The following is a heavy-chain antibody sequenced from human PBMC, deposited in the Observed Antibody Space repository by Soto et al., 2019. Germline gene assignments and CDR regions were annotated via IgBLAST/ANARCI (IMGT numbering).Heavy chain of an antibody. J-gene: IGHJ5*02. CDR2: IYYSGST. CDR3: ARDPMYSGSYRWFDP. V-gene: IGHV4-31*03. CDR1: GGSISSGGYY. D-gene: IGHD1-26*01. Sequence: TLSLTCTFSGGSISSGGYYWSWIRQHPGKGLEWIGYIYYSGSTYYNPSLKSRVTISVDTSKNQFSLKLSSVTAADTAVYYCARDPMYSGSYRWFDPWGQGTLVTVSS.